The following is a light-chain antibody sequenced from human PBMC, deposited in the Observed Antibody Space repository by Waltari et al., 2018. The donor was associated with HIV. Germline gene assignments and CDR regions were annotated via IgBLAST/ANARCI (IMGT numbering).Light chain of an antibody. CDR1: QGITDY. CDR2: AAS. J-gene: IGKJ1*01. Sequence: DIQMTQSPSSLSASVGDRDTITCRASQGITDYLAWYQQKPGKVPKLLFYAASTLQSGVPSRFSGSGSGTDFTLTITSLQPEDVATYYCQKYNSGQWTFGQGTKVEI. CDR3: QKYNSGQWT. V-gene: IGKV1-27*01.